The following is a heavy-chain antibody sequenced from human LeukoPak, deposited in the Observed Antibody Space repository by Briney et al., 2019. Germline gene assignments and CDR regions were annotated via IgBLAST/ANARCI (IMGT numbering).Heavy chain of an antibody. D-gene: IGHD3-10*01. J-gene: IGHJ5*02. CDR3: ARDQQISMVRGVFRWFDP. CDR2: IYYSGNT. Sequence: SETLSLTCTVSGGSISSYYWGWIRQPPGKGLEWIGSIYYSGNTYYNPSLKSRVTMSVDTSKNQFSLKLSSVTAADTAVYYCARDQQISMVRGVFRWFDPWGQGTLVTVSS. CDR1: GGSISSYY. V-gene: IGHV4-39*07.